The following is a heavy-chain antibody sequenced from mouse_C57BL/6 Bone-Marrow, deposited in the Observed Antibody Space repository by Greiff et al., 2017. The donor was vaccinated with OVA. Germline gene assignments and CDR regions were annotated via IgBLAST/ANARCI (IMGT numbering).Heavy chain of an antibody. J-gene: IGHJ3*01. CDR3: ARWGLGTWFAY. Sequence: VQLQQSGPELVKPGASVKISCKASGYTFTDYYMNWVKQSHGKSLEWIGDINPNNGGTSYNQKFKGKATLTVDKSSSTAYMELRSLTSEDSAVYYCARWGLGTWFAYWGQGTLVTVSA. CDR2: INPNNGGT. D-gene: IGHD4-1*01. CDR1: GYTFTDYY. V-gene: IGHV1-26*01.